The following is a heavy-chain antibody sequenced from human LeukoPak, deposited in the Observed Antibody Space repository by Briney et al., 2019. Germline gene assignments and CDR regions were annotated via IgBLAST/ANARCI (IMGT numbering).Heavy chain of an antibody. D-gene: IGHD3-10*01. CDR3: ARAGYYGSGSYRYYYYGMDV. J-gene: IGHJ6*02. V-gene: IGHV4-34*01. CDR2: INHSGST. Sequence: AETLSLTCAVYGGSFSGYYWSWIRQPPGKGLEWIGEINHSGSTNYNPSLKSRVTISVDTSKNQFSLKLSSVTAADTAVYYCARAGYYGSGSYRYYYYGMDVWGQGTTVTVS. CDR1: GGSFSGYY.